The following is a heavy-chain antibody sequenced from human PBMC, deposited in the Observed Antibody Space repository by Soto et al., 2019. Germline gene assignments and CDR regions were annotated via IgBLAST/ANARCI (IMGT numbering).Heavy chain of an antibody. Sequence: TGSVLGGSITRLDCYWSFKQQTPGMGLEWIGYIYYSGSTYYNPPLKSRVTMSVDTSKNQFSLKLSSVTAADTAVYYCARGRYCSGGSCPYYFDYWGQGTLVTVSS. CDR3: ARGRYCSGGSCPYYFDY. D-gene: IGHD2-15*01. J-gene: IGHJ4*02. CDR2: IYYSGST. CDR1: GGSITRLDCY. V-gene: IGHV4-30-4*01.